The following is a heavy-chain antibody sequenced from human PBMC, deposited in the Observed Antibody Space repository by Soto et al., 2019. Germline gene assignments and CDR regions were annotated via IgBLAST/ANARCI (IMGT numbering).Heavy chain of an antibody. V-gene: IGHV1-18*01. D-gene: IGHD3-22*01. J-gene: IGHJ3*01. CDR1: GYTFTSSG. Sequence: QVQLEQSGAEVKKPGASVKVSCGASGYTFTSSGMSWVRQAPGQGLEWMGWISAHTGSSEYAQRFQGRVTMTTDRSTSTAYMELRSLRSDDTAVYYCARAFFYQGSDSRGYSFDAFDFWGPGTLVTVSS. CDR3: ARAFFYQGSDSRGYSFDAFDF. CDR2: ISAHTGSS.